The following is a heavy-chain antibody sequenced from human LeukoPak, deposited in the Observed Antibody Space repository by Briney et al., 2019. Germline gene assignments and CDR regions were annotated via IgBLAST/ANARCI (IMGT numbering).Heavy chain of an antibody. Sequence: PGGSLRLSCAASGFTFSSYSMNWVRQAPGKGLEWVSSISSSSSYIYYADSVKGRFTISRDNAKNSLYLQMNSLRAEDTAVYYCAGYDFWSGYRDYWGQGTLVTVSS. CDR3: AGYDFWSGYRDY. J-gene: IGHJ4*02. D-gene: IGHD3-3*01. CDR2: ISSSSSYI. V-gene: IGHV3-21*01. CDR1: GFTFSSYS.